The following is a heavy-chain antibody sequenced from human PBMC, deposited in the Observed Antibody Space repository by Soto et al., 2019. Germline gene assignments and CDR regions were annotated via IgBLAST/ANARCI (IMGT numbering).Heavy chain of an antibody. CDR1: GFTVSSNY. CDR2: FYSGGST. V-gene: IGHV3-53*01. CDR3: LSTPVRKTTSPYSDS. D-gene: IGHD4-17*01. J-gene: IGHJ4*02. Sequence: EVQVVESGGGLIQPGGSLRLSCAVSGFTVSSNYMSWVRQTPGKGLEWVAAFYSGGSTYYADPVKGRFTISRDNSKNSLYLQMNRLRVEDTAVYYCLSTPVRKTTSPYSDSWGQGTLVTVS.